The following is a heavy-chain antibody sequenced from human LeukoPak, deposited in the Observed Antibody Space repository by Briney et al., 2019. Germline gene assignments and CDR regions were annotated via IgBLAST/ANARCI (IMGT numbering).Heavy chain of an antibody. CDR1: GYSFTSHW. D-gene: IGHD5-24*01. Sequence: GESLKISCKGSGYSFTSHWIAWVRQMPGKGLEWMGIIYPGDSDTRYSPSFQGQVTVSADKSISTAYLQWNSLKASDTAMYYCARHAVRDGYNRHNDYWGQGTLVTVSS. CDR3: ARHAVRDGYNRHNDY. V-gene: IGHV5-51*01. CDR2: IYPGDSDT. J-gene: IGHJ4*02.